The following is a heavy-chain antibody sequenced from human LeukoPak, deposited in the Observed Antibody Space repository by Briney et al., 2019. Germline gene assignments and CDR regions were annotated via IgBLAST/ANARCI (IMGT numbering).Heavy chain of an antibody. J-gene: IGHJ6*02. D-gene: IGHD3-16*01. CDR2: FDPENGET. CDR1: GKTLSELS. V-gene: IGHV1-24*01. Sequence: GASVRVSCKVSGKTLSELSMHWVRQAPGKGLEWMGGFDPENGETIYVQKFQGRVTLTEDRSTDTTYMEMSSLRSEDTAVYYCAKGGSNPGRHNSAWGSMDVWGQGTTVTVSS. CDR3: AKGGSNPGRHNSAWGSMDV.